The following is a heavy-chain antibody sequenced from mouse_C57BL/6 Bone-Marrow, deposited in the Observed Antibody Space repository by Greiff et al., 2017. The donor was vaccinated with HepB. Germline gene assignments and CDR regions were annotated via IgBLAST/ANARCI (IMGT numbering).Heavy chain of an antibody. J-gene: IGHJ1*03. V-gene: IGHV3-6*01. D-gene: IGHD1-1*01. CDR3: ARDGSHWYFDV. CDR1: GYSFTSGYY. Sequence: EVQLQESGPGLVKPSQSLSLTCSVTGYSFTSGYYWNWIRQFPGNKLEWMGYIGDDGSNNYNPSLKNRTPITRDTSKNQFFLKLNSVTTEDTATYYCARDGSHWYFDVWGTGTTVTVSS. CDR2: IGDDGSN.